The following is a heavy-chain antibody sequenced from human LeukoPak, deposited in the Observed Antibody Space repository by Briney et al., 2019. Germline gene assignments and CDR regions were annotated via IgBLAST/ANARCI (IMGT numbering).Heavy chain of an antibody. Sequence: GGSLRLSCAASGFSFSTYSFSWVRQAPGKGLEWVSGISASGGDTFYADSVKGRFTISRDNSKNTLSLQMNSLRVEDTAIYYCAKDVRRCNGACTWGRGTLVTVSS. CDR2: ISASGGDT. D-gene: IGHD2-8*01. CDR1: GFSFSTYS. CDR3: AKDVRRCNGACT. V-gene: IGHV3-23*01. J-gene: IGHJ5*02.